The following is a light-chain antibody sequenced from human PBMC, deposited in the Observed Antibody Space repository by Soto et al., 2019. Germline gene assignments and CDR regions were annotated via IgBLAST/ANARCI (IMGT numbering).Light chain of an antibody. CDR2: RTF. V-gene: IGKV3-20*01. CDR1: QSVSNNY. Sequence: EIMLTQSPGTLSLSPGERVTLSCRASQSVSNNYLAWYQQRPDQAPRLLIYRTFSRATGIPDRFSGSGSGTDFTLTISRLEPEDFAMYYCQQYGTSRITFGQGTKLETK. J-gene: IGKJ2*01. CDR3: QQYGTSRIT.